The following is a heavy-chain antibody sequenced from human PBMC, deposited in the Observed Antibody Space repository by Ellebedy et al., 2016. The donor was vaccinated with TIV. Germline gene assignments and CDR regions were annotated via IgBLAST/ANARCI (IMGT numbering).Heavy chain of an antibody. V-gene: IGHV3-13*01. CDR1: RFTFSSYD. CDR3: ARVRFGDTAVDY. Sequence: GESLKISCAASRFTFSSYDMHWVRQGTGQGLEWVSAIGTAGDTYYPGSVKGRFTISRENAKNSLYPQMNSLRAEDTAVYYCARVRFGDTAVDYWGQGTLVTVSS. J-gene: IGHJ4*03. CDR2: IGTAGDT. D-gene: IGHD2-21*02.